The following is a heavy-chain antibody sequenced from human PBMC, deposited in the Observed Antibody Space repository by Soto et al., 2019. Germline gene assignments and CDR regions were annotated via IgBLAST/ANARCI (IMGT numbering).Heavy chain of an antibody. CDR1: GYTFTSYA. V-gene: IGHV1-3*01. CDR3: ARDVEAAAGTSYFDY. J-gene: IGHJ4*02. CDR2: INAGNGNT. Sequence: GASVKVSCKASGYTFTSYAMHWVRQAPGQRLEWMGWINAGNGNTKYSQKFQGRVTITRDTSASTAYMELSSLGSEDTAVYYCARDVEAAAGTSYFDYWGQGTLVTVSS. D-gene: IGHD6-13*01.